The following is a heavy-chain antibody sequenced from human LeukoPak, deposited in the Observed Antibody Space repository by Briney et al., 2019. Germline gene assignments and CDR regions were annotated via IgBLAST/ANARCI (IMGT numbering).Heavy chain of an antibody. CDR2: IYHSGST. CDR3: ARGVWEGYYYDSSGYYYFDY. V-gene: IGHV4-38-2*02. CDR1: GYSISSGYY. D-gene: IGHD3-22*01. J-gene: IGHJ4*02. Sequence: PSETLSLTCTVSGYSISSGYYWGWIRQPPGKGLGWIGSIYHSGSTYYNPSLKSRVTISVDTSKNQFSLKLSSVTAADTAVYYCARGVWEGYYYDSSGYYYFDYWGQGTLVTVSS.